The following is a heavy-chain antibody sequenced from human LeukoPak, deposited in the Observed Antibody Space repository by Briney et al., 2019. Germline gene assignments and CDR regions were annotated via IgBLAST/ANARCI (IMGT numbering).Heavy chain of an antibody. J-gene: IGHJ5*02. D-gene: IGHD6-13*01. CDR3: AKYSSSWPINNWFDP. Sequence: GGSLRLSCAASGFTFSSYAMSWVRQAPGKGLEWVSAISGSGGSTYYADSVKGRFTISRDNSKNTLYLQMNSLRAEDTAVYYCAKYSSSWPINNWFDPWGQGTLVTVSS. CDR2: ISGSGGST. V-gene: IGHV3-23*01. CDR1: GFTFSSYA.